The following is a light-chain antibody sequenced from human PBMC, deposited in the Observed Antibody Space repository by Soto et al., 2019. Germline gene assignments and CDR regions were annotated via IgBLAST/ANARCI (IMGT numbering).Light chain of an antibody. CDR2: GAS. J-gene: IGKJ1*01. CDR1: QSVSSSY. CDR3: QQYNNWPKWT. V-gene: IGKV3-20*01. Sequence: EIVLTQSPGTLSLSPGERATLSCRASQSVSSSYLAWYQQKPCQAPRLLIYGASSRATGIPDRFSGSGSGTEFTLTISSLQSEDFAVYYCQQYNNWPKWTFGQGTKVDIK.